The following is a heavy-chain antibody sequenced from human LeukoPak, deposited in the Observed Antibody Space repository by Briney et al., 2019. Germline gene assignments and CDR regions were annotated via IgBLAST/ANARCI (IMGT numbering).Heavy chain of an antibody. V-gene: IGHV3-23*01. CDR1: GFTFSNYA. J-gene: IGHJ4*02. D-gene: IGHD2-15*01. CDR2: ISGSGGST. Sequence: GGSLRLSCAASGFTFSNYAMIWVRQAPGKGLEWVSVISGSGGSTYHADSVKGRFTISRDNSNNPLYLQMNSLRAEDTAIYYCAKVRSAVVAAATNYWGQGTLVTVSS. CDR3: AKVRSAVVAAATNY.